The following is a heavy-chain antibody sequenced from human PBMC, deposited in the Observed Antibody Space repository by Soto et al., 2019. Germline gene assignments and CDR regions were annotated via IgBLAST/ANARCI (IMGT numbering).Heavy chain of an antibody. Sequence: GGSLRLSCAASGFTFNDYYMSWMRQAPGKGLEWVSYISSSGSNIYYAGSVRGRFTMSRDNAENSLYLQMNSLRAEDTAVYYCASYCIWAGSTNSPSLYWGQGTLGTVSS. CDR1: GFTFNDYY. V-gene: IGHV3-11*01. CDR3: ASYCIWAGSTNSPSLY. CDR2: ISSSGSNI. J-gene: IGHJ4*02. D-gene: IGHD2-2*01.